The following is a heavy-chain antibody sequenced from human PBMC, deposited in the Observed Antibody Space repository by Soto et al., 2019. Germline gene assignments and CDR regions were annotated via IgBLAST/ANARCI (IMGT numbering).Heavy chain of an antibody. Sequence: SVKVSCKASGGTFSSYAISWVRQAPGQGLEWMGGIIPIFGTANYAQKFQGRVTITADKSTSTAYMELSSLRSEDTAVYYCARGYYDSSGYYPGYYYGMDVWGQGTTVTVSS. CDR3: ARGYYDSSGYYPGYYYGMDV. CDR2: IIPIFGTA. CDR1: GGTFSSYA. V-gene: IGHV1-69*06. D-gene: IGHD3-22*01. J-gene: IGHJ6*02.